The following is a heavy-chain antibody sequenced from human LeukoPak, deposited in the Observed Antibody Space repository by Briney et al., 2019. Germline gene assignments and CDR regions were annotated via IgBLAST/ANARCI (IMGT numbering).Heavy chain of an antibody. CDR1: GGSISSGDYY. J-gene: IGHJ4*02. CDR2: IYYSGST. Sequence: SQTLSLTCTVSGGSISSGDYYWSWIRQPPGKGLEWIGYIYYSGSTYYNPSLKSRVTISVDTSKNQFSLKLSSVTAADTAVYYCASASNLGLDFDYWGQGTLVTVSS. V-gene: IGHV4-30-4*08. D-gene: IGHD4-11*01. CDR3: ASASNLGLDFDY.